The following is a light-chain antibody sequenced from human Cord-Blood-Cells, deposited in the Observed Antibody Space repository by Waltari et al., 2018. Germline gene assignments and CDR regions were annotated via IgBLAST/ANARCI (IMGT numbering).Light chain of an antibody. CDR3: QQYYSTPWT. J-gene: IGKJ1*01. V-gene: IGKV4-1*01. CDR1: QSVLYSPNNKNY. CDR2: WAS. Sequence: DIVMTQSPDSHAVSRAERATINCKSSQSVLYSPNNKNYLAWYQQKPGHPPKLLIYWASTRESGVPDRFSGSGSGTDFTLTISSLQAEDVAVYYCQQYYSTPWTFGQGTKVEIK.